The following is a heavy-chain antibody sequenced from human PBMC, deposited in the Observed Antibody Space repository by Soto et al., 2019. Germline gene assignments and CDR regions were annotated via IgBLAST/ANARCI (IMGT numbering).Heavy chain of an antibody. V-gene: IGHV3-23*01. J-gene: IGHJ4*02. CDR1: GFTFSSYA. CDR3: AKDLRGRVVVGATTFDY. D-gene: IGHD1-26*01. CDR2: ISGSGGST. Sequence: GGSLRLSCAASGFTFSSYAMSWVRQAPGKGLEWVSAISGSGGSTYYADSVKGRFTISRDNSKNTLYLQMNSLRAEDTAVYYCAKDLRGRVVVGATTFDYWGQGTLVTVSS.